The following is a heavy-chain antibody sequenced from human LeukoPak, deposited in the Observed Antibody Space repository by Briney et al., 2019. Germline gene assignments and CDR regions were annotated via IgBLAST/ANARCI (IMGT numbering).Heavy chain of an antibody. CDR2: ISGSGGST. V-gene: IGHV3-23*01. CDR3: ILSSGRPASWYGMDV. CDR1: GFTFSSYA. J-gene: IGHJ6*02. D-gene: IGHD6-19*01. Sequence: GGSLRLSCAASGFTFSSYAMSWVRQAPGKGLEWVSAISGSGGSTYYADSVKGRFTISRDNSKNTLYLQMNSLRAEDTAVYYCILSSGRPASWYGMDVWGQGTTVTVSS.